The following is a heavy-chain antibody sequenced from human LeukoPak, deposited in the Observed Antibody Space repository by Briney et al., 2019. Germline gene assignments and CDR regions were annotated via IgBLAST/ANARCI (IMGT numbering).Heavy chain of an antibody. CDR2: IYPGDSDT. CDR3: ARLSSSWRYYYGMDV. Sequence: HGESLKISGKGSGYSFTSYWIGWVRQMPGKGLEWMGIIYPGDSDTRYSPSFQGQVTISPDKSISTAYLQWSSLKASDTAMYYCARLSSSWRYYYGMDVWGQGTTVTVSS. CDR1: GYSFTSYW. D-gene: IGHD6-13*01. J-gene: IGHJ6*02. V-gene: IGHV5-51*01.